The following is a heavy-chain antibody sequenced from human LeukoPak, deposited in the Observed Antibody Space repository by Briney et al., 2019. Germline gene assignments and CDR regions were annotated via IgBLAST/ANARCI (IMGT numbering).Heavy chain of an antibody. CDR3: ATEGITMVRGVIIGSFDY. V-gene: IGHV1-24*01. CDR2: FGPEDGET. CDR1: GYTLTELS. D-gene: IGHD3-10*01. J-gene: IGHJ4*02. Sequence: ASVKVSCKVSGYTLTELSMHWVRQAPGKGLEWMGGFGPEDGETIYAQKFQGRVTMTEDTSTDTAYMELSSLRSEDTAVYYCATEGITMVRGVIIGSFDYWGQGTLVTVSS.